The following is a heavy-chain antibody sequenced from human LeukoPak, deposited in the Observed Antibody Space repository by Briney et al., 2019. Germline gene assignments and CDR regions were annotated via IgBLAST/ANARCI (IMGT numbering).Heavy chain of an antibody. V-gene: IGHV3-21*04. CDR3: ARGLVRGNDAFDI. D-gene: IGHD2-8*02. J-gene: IGHJ3*02. Sequence: GGSLRLSCAASGFTFSSYSMNWVRQAPGEGLEWVSSISSSSSYIYYADSVKGRFTISRDNAKNSLYLQMNSLRAEDTALYYCARGLVRGNDAFDIWGQGTMVTVSS. CDR1: GFTFSSYS. CDR2: ISSSSSYI.